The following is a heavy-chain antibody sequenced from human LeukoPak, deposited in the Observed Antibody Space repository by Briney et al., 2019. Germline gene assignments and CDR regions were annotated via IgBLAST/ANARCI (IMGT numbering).Heavy chain of an antibody. V-gene: IGHV3-30*02. Sequence: GGSLRLSCAASGFTFSSYGMHWVRQAPGKGLEWVAFIRYDGSNKYYADSVKGRFTISRDNAKNSLYLQMNSLRAEDTAVYYCARAYCSSTSCYSDYWGQGTLVTVSS. D-gene: IGHD2-2*01. CDR2: IRYDGSNK. CDR1: GFTFSSYG. CDR3: ARAYCSSTSCYSDY. J-gene: IGHJ4*02.